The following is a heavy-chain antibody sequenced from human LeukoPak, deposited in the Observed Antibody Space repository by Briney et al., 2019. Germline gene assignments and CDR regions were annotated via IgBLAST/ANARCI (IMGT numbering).Heavy chain of an antibody. V-gene: IGHV3-23*01. Sequence: GGSLRLSCAASGFTFSNAWMSWVRQAPGKGLEWVSAISGSGGSTYYADSVKGRFTISRDNSKNTLYLQMNSLRAEDTAVYYCARYCSSTSCYDYWGQGTLVTVSS. D-gene: IGHD2-2*01. CDR3: ARYCSSTSCYDY. J-gene: IGHJ4*02. CDR2: ISGSGGST. CDR1: GFTFSNAW.